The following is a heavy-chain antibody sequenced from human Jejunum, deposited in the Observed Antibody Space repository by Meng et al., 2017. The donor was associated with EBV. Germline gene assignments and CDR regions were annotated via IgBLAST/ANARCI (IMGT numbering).Heavy chain of an antibody. CDR2: ISSGGTTI. V-gene: IGHV3-11*01. CDR3: ASPPGGGTGGY. Sequence: QVQLVEFGGGLVKPGGSPRLSCEVSGFTFSDYSMSWMRQAPGKGLEWVSYISSGGTTIYYADSVKGRFTISRDNGKNSLYLEMNSLRADDTAMYYCASPPGGGTGGYWGQGTLVTVSS. CDR1: GFTFSDYS. J-gene: IGHJ4*02. D-gene: IGHD2-8*02.